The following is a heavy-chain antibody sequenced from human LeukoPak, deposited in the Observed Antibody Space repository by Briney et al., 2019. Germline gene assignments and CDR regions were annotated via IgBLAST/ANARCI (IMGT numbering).Heavy chain of an antibody. CDR2: ISSSSSTI. CDR3: AKDSLDEYSGYDFGPLDY. Sequence: GGSLRLSCAASGFTFSSYSMNWVRQAPGKGLEWVSYISSSSSTIYYADSVKGRFTISRDNAKNSLYLQMNSLRAEDTAVYYCAKDSLDEYSGYDFGPLDYWGQGTLVTVSS. D-gene: IGHD5-12*01. V-gene: IGHV3-48*01. J-gene: IGHJ4*02. CDR1: GFTFSSYS.